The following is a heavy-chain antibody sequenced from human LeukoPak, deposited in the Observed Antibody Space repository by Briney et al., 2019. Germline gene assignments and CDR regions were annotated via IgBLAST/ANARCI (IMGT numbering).Heavy chain of an antibody. CDR1: GYTLTELS. J-gene: IGHJ3*02. Sequence: ASVNVSFTFSGYTLTELSMHWVRQAPGKGLEWKGGFDPEDGETIYAQKFQGRVTMTEDTSTDTAYMELSSLRSEDTAVYYCATGLPRPVHAFDIWGQGTMVTVSS. CDR2: FDPEDGET. D-gene: IGHD4-11*01. CDR3: ATGLPRPVHAFDI. V-gene: IGHV1-24*01.